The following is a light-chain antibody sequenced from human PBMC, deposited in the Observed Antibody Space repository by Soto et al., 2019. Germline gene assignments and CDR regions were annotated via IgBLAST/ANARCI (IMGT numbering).Light chain of an antibody. CDR2: IDN. J-gene: IGLJ2*01. V-gene: IGLV1-44*01. CDR3: ASWDDSLNGPV. CDR1: TSNIGSQT. Sequence: QTVVTQPPSASGTPGQRVSISCSGSTSNIGSQTVNWYQRLPGTAPKRLIYIDNQRPSGVPDRFSGSKSGTSASLAISGLQSEDEADYFCASWDDSLNGPVFGGGTKVTVL.